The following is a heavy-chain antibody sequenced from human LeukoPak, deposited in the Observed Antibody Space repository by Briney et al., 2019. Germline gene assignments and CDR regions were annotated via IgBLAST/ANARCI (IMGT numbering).Heavy chain of an antibody. V-gene: IGHV4-34*01. J-gene: IGHJ6*04. CDR3: ASLYGSGSYGYYGMDV. Sequence: SETLSLTCAVYGGSFSGYYWSWIRQPPGKGLEWIGEINHSGSTNYNPSPKSRVTISVDKSKNQFSLKLSSVTAADTAVYYCASLYGSGSYGYYGMDVWGKGTTVTVSS. CDR2: INHSGST. D-gene: IGHD3-10*01. CDR1: GGSFSGYY.